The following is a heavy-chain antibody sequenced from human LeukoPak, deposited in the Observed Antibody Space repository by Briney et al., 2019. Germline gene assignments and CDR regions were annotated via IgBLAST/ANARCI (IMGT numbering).Heavy chain of an antibody. CDR3: ARGIDS. Sequence: SETLSLTCTVPGDSISSGRDYWGWIRQSPGKGLEWIGSLSYNGSTYYNPSLKSRVIVFVDTSKSQVSLKLSAVTAADTAIYYCARGIDSWGQGTLVTVSS. V-gene: IGHV4-39*01. CDR2: LSYNGST. J-gene: IGHJ4*02. CDR1: GDSISSGRDY.